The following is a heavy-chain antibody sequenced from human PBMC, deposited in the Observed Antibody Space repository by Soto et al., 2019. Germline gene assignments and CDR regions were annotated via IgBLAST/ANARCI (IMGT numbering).Heavy chain of an antibody. D-gene: IGHD3-10*01. V-gene: IGHV4-34*01. Sequence: SETLSLTCAVYGGSFSGYYWSWIRQPPGKGLEWIGEINHSGSTNYNPSLKSRVTISVDTSKNQFSLKLSSVTAADTAVYYCARGGPGVLLWFGELPPPRQFDPWGQGTLVTVSS. J-gene: IGHJ5*02. CDR1: GGSFSGYY. CDR3: ARGGPGVLLWFGELPPPRQFDP. CDR2: INHSGST.